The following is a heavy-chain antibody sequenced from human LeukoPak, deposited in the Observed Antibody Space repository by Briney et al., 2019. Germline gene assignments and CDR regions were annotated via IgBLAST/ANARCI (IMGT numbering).Heavy chain of an antibody. D-gene: IGHD2-21*02. V-gene: IGHV4-59*01. CDR3: ARFAYCGGHCWYYFDY. CDR1: SDSISGYY. J-gene: IGHJ4*02. CDR2: IYSSGST. Sequence: PSETLSLTCTVSSDSISGYYWSWIRQPPGKGLEWLGYIYSSGSTNYNPSLNSRVTTSVDTSKNQFSLKLSFVTAADTAVYYCARFAYCGGHCWYYFDYWGQGTLVTVS.